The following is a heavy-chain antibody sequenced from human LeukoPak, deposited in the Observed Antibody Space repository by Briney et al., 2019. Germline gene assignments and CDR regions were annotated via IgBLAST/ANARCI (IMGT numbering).Heavy chain of an antibody. CDR2: IYSGGST. D-gene: IGHD3-22*01. CDR1: GFTVSSNY. CDR3: ARDRTYDSSGYFDY. V-gene: IGHV3-66*02. Sequence: GGSLRLSCAASGFTVSSNYMSWVRQAPGKGLEWVSVIYSGGSTYYADSVKGRFTISRDNSKNTLYLQMTSLRAEDTAVYYCARDRTYDSSGYFDYWGQGTLVT. J-gene: IGHJ4*02.